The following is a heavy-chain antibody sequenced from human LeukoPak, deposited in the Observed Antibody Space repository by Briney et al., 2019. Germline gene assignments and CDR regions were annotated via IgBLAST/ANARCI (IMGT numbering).Heavy chain of an antibody. CDR1: GFTFSSYE. Sequence: RSGGSLRLSCAASGFTFSSYEMNWVRQAPGKGLEWVSYISSSSRTIHYADSVKGRFTISRDNAKNSLYLQMNSLRAEDTAVYYCARRGYSSGWNRFDYWGQGTLVTVSS. J-gene: IGHJ4*02. V-gene: IGHV3-48*01. D-gene: IGHD6-25*01. CDR2: ISSSSRTI. CDR3: ARRGYSSGWNRFDY.